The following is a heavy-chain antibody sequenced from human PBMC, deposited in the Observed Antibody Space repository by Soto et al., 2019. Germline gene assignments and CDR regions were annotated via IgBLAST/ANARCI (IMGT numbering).Heavy chain of an antibody. V-gene: IGHV1-69*02. Sequence: QVQLVQSGAEVKKPGSSVKVSCKASGGTFSSYTIGWVRQAPGQGLEWMGRIIPILGIANYAQKFQGRVTITADKSTSTAYMELSSLRSEDTAVYYCARGSSGWYGGGAHWGQGTLVTVSS. D-gene: IGHD6-19*01. CDR3: ARGSSGWYGGGAH. J-gene: IGHJ4*02. CDR1: GGTFSSYT. CDR2: IIPILGIA.